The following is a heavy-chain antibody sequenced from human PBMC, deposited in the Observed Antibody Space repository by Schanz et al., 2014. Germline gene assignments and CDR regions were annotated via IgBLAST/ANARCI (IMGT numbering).Heavy chain of an antibody. V-gene: IGHV3-15*01. CDR1: GFTFTNAW. CDR3: TTVDCSSPSCPP. J-gene: IGHJ5*02. D-gene: IGHD2-2*01. CDR2: IKRNTDGGTT. Sequence: EVHLVESGGGLVKPGGSLRLSCAASGFTFTNAWMSWVRQAPGKGLEWVGRIKRNTDGGTTDYSTAVKDRFSISRDDSKNTLYLDMNSLKTEDTAVYYCTTVDCSSPSCPPWGQGTLVTVSS.